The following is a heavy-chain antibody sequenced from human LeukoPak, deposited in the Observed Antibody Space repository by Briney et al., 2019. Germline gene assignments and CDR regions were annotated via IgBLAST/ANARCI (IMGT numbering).Heavy chain of an antibody. Sequence: PSETLSLTCAVYGGSSSGYYRSWIRQPPGKGLEWIGEINHSGSTNYNPSLKSRVTISVDTSKNQFSLKLSSVTAADTAVYYCARDPYSGSYWFDPWGQGTLVTVSS. CDR2: INHSGST. J-gene: IGHJ5*02. CDR1: GGSSSGYY. CDR3: ARDPYSGSYWFDP. D-gene: IGHD1-26*01. V-gene: IGHV4-34*01.